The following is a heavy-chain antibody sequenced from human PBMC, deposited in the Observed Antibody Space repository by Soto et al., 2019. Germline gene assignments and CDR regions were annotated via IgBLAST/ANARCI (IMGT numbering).Heavy chain of an antibody. CDR2: ISYEGSEK. Sequence: QVHLVESGGGVVQPGRSLRLSCAASGFTFSNNGMHWVRQAPGKGLEWMEVISYEGSEKYYAGSVKGRFTISRDNSKNTLYLQMDTLRAEDTAIYYCVKDKGAAAGFDYWGQGILVTVSS. CDR1: GFTFSNNG. D-gene: IGHD6-13*01. V-gene: IGHV3-30*18. J-gene: IGHJ4*02. CDR3: VKDKGAAAGFDY.